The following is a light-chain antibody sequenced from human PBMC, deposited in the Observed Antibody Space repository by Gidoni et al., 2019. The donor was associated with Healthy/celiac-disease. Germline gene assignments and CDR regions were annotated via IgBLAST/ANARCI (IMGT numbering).Light chain of an antibody. V-gene: IGKV3-15*01. J-gene: IGKJ4*01. CDR1: QSVSSN. CDR3: QQYNNWTPLT. CDR2: GAS. Sequence: EIVLTQSPATLSVSPGERATLSCRASQSVSSNLAWYQQKPGQAPRLIYGASTRATGIPARFSGSGSGTEFTLTISSLQSEDFAVYYCQQYNNWTPLTFGGGTKVEIK.